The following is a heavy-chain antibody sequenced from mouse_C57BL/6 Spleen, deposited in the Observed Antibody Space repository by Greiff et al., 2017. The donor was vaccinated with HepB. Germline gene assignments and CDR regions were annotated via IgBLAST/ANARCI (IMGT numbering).Heavy chain of an antibody. Sequence: VQLVESGAELAKPGASVKLSCKASGYTFTSYWMHWVKQRPGQGLEWIGYINPSSGYTKYNQKFKDKATLTADKSSSTAYMQLSSLTYEDSAVYYCARPYYYSSSPDWFAYWGEGTLVTVST. J-gene: IGHJ3*01. CDR1: GYTFTSYW. CDR2: INPSSGYT. CDR3: ARPYYYSSSPDWFAY. D-gene: IGHD1-1*01. V-gene: IGHV1-7*01.